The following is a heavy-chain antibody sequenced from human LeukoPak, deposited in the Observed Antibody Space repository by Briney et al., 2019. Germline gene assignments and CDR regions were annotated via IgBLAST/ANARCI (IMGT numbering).Heavy chain of an antibody. D-gene: IGHD3-22*01. CDR1: GGSISSYY. CDR3: ASTKHSSGARDAFDI. Sequence: SSETLSLTCTVSGGSISSYYWSWIRQPPGKGLEWIGYIYYSGSTYYNPSLKSRVTISVDTSKNQFSLKLSSVTAADTAVYYCASTKHSSGARDAFDIWGQGTMVTVSS. V-gene: IGHV4-30-4*01. J-gene: IGHJ3*02. CDR2: IYYSGST.